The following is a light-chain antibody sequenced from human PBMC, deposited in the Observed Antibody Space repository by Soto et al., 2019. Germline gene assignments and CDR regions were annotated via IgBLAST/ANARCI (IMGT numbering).Light chain of an antibody. J-gene: IGKJ4*01. Sequence: EIVLTPSPATLSLSPVERATLSCRASQSVSSYLAWYQQKPGQAPRLLIYDASNRATGIPARFSGSGSGTDFTLTISSLEPEDFAVYYCQQRSNWPPVTFGGGTKVDI. V-gene: IGKV3-11*01. CDR1: QSVSSY. CDR3: QQRSNWPPVT. CDR2: DAS.